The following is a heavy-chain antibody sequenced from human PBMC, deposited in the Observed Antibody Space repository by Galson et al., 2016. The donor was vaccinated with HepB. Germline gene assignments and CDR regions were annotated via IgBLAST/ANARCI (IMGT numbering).Heavy chain of an antibody. Sequence: LSLTCAVSGDSTSSTNWCNWVRQPPGKGLEWIGEAYRGGTTNYNPSLKSRVTISVDKSKNQFSLRMTSMTAADTAVYYCSTIDYFGRSGGFDPWGQGTLVIVSS. CDR2: AYRGGTT. V-gene: IGHV4-4*02. D-gene: IGHD4/OR15-4a*01. J-gene: IGHJ5*02. CDR1: GDSTSSTNW. CDR3: STIDYFGRSGGFDP.